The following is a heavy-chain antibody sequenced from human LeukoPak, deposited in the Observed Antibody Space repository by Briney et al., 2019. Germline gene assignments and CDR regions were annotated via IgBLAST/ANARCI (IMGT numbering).Heavy chain of an antibody. CDR3: AREITWELTPI. V-gene: IGHV3-7*01. J-gene: IGHJ3*02. Sequence: GGSLRLSCAASGLTFSSYWMSWVRQAPGKGLEWVGNIKEDGSAKYYVDSVRGRFTISRDNAKNSLYLQMNSLRAEDTAVYYCAREITWELTPIWGQGTKVTVSS. CDR1: GLTFSSYW. D-gene: IGHD3-16*01. CDR2: IKEDGSAK.